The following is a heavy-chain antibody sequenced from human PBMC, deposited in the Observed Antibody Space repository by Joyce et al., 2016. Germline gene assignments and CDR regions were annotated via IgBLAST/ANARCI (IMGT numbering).Heavy chain of an antibody. CDR2: LSNDGRPK. J-gene: IGHJ4*02. CDR3: AKNSWVSGATWDYLDY. D-gene: IGHD1-26*01. CDR1: GFTFSYYY. V-gene: IGHV3-11*01. Sequence: QVHLVESGGGLVKPGGSLRLSCAASGFTFSYYYMGWIRQAPGKGLEWVSYLSNDGRPKYYADSVKGRFTISRDNAKNSLFLQMNSLRVEDTAVYYCAKNSWVSGATWDYLDYWGQGTLVTVSS.